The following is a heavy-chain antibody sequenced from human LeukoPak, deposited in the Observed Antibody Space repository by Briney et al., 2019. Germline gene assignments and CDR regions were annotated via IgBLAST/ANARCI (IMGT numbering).Heavy chain of an antibody. CDR2: IYYSGST. V-gene: IGHV4-39*01. CDR1: GGSISSSSYY. Sequence: PSETLSLTCTVSGGSISSSSYYWGWIRQPPGKGLEWIGSIYYSGSTNYNPSLKSRVAISVDASQNQFSLKLTSVTAADTAVYYCARHEMVASFDYWGQGTLVTVSS. CDR3: ARHEMVASFDY. D-gene: IGHD2-8*01. J-gene: IGHJ4*02.